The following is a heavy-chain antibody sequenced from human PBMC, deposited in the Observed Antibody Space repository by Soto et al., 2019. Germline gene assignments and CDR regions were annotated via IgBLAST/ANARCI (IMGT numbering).Heavy chain of an antibody. Sequence: GGSLRLSCAASGFTFSNAWMSWVRQAPGKGLEWVGRIKSKTDGGTTDYAAPVKGRFTISRDDSKNTLYLQMNSLKTEDTAVYYCTTDVWGYSSGWYKDYWGQGTLVTVSS. CDR1: GFTFSNAW. CDR3: TTDVWGYSSGWYKDY. J-gene: IGHJ4*02. V-gene: IGHV3-15*01. D-gene: IGHD6-19*01. CDR2: IKSKTDGGTT.